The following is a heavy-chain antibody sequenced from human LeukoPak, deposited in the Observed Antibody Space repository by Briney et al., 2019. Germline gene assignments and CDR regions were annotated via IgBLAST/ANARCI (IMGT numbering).Heavy chain of an antibody. D-gene: IGHD1-14*01. V-gene: IGHV3-23*01. CDR2: IGPGGDT. CDR3: AKYVPPNRYFDY. Sequence: GGSLRLSCAASGFTFSSCAMSWVRQAPGKGLEWVSSIGPGGDTHYADSVKGRFTISRDNSRNTLYLQMNSLRAEDTAVYYCAKYVPPNRYFDYRDQGTVVTVSS. J-gene: IGHJ4*02. CDR1: GFTFSSCA.